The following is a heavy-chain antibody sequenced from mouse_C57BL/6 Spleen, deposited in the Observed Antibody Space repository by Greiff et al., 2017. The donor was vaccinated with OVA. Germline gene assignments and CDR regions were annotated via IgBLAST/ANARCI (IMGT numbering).Heavy chain of an antibody. CDR1: GFSLTSYG. J-gene: IGHJ4*01. CDR3: ARSLTGTWRMDY. Sequence: VKLMESGPGLVQPSQSLSITCTVSGFSLTSYGVHWVRQSPGKGLEWLGVIWSGGSTDYNAAFISRLSISKDNSKSQVFFKMNSLQAYDTAIYYCARSLTGTWRMDYWGQGTSVTVSS. D-gene: IGHD4-1*01. CDR2: IWSGGST. V-gene: IGHV2-2*01.